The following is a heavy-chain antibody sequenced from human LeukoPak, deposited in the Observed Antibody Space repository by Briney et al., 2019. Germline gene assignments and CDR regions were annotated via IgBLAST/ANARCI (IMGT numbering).Heavy chain of an antibody. D-gene: IGHD3-10*01. CDR3: ARPGITMVRDDAFDI. V-gene: IGHV5-51*01. CDR1: GYSFTTYW. Sequence: GESLKISCKGSGYSFTTYWIAWVRQMPGKGLEWMGIICPGDSDTRYSPSFQGQVTISADKSISTAYLQWSSLKASDTAMYYCARPGITMVRDDAFDIWGQGTMVTVSS. J-gene: IGHJ3*02. CDR2: ICPGDSDT.